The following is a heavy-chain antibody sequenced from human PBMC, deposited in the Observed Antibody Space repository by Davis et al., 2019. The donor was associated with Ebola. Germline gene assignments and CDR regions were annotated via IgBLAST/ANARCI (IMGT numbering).Heavy chain of an antibody. Sequence: ASVKVSCKASGYTFTGYYMHWVRQAPGQGLEWMGWINTNTGNPTYAQGFTGRFVFSLDTSVSTAYLQISSLKAEDTAVYYCARDGITIFGVVISADYWGQGTLVTVSS. J-gene: IGHJ4*02. D-gene: IGHD3-3*01. V-gene: IGHV7-4-1*02. CDR3: ARDGITIFGVVISADY. CDR2: INTNTGNP. CDR1: GYTFTGYY.